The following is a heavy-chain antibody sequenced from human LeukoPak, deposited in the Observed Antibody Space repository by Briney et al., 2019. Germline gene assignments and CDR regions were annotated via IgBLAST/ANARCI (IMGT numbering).Heavy chain of an antibody. V-gene: IGHV3-30*18. D-gene: IGHD3-10*01. CDR1: GFTFSSYG. Sequence: GGSLRLSCAASGFTFSSYGMHWVRQAPGKGLEWVAVISYDGSNKYYADSVKGRFTISRDNSKNTLYLQMNSLRAEDTAVYYCAKDFLDGITMVRGGGAKYFQHWGQGTLVTVSS. CDR3: AKDFLDGITMVRGGGAKYFQH. J-gene: IGHJ1*01. CDR2: ISYDGSNK.